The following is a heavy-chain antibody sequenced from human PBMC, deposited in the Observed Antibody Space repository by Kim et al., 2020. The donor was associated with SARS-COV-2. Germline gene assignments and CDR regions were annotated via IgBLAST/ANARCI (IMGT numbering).Heavy chain of an antibody. CDR2: IYAGDSDT. J-gene: IGHJ3*02. D-gene: IGHD1-26*01. Sequence: GESLKISCKGSGYTFTNYWIGWVRQMSGKGLEWMGIIYAGDSDTRYSPSFQGQVTISVDKSITNAYLQWSSLKASDTAIYYCARHTGSGSYHGAFEIWGQGTLVTVAS. CDR3: ARHTGSGSYHGAFEI. V-gene: IGHV5-51*01. CDR1: GYTFTNYW.